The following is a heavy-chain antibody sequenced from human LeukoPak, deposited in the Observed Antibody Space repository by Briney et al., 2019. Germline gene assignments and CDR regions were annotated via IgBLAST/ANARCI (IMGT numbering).Heavy chain of an antibody. J-gene: IGHJ4*02. CDR3: ARDMSFSTSGWYGELDN. D-gene: IGHD6-19*01. Sequence: TGGSLRLSCAASGFIFDNFWMSWVRQAPGKGLEWLANIKQDGSEIYYVDSVKGRFTISRDNAKNSLYLQMNSLRAEDTALYYCARDMSFSTSGWYGELDNWGQGTLVTVSP. V-gene: IGHV3-7*05. CDR1: GFIFDNFW. CDR2: IKQDGSEI.